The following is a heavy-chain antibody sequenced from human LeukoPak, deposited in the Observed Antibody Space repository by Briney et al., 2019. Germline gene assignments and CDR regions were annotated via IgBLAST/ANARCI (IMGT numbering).Heavy chain of an antibody. CDR1: GFTFSSYA. CDR2: ISGSGGST. J-gene: IGHJ4*02. V-gene: IGHV3-23*01. D-gene: IGHD3-3*01. Sequence: PGGSLRLSCAASGFTFSSYAMSWVRQAPGKGLKWVSAISGSGGSTYYADSVKGRFTISRDNSKNTLYLQMNSLRAEDTAVYYCARSSPQIFGVVIFRAPPDYWGQGTLVTVSS. CDR3: ARSSPQIFGVVIFRAPPDY.